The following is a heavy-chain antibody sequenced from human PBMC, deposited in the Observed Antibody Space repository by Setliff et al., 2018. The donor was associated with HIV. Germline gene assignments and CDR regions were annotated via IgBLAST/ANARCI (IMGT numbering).Heavy chain of an antibody. CDR1: GGSFSSGNYY. CDR2: IYYSGST. V-gene: IGHV4-39*01. CDR3: ARLAMVRGVIISHFDY. Sequence: SETLSLTCTVSGGSFSSGNYYWAWIRQPPGKGLEWIGSIYYSGSTYYNPSLKSRVTISVDTSKNQFSLKLSSVTAADTAVYYCARLAMVRGVIISHFDYWGQGTLVTVSS. J-gene: IGHJ4*02. D-gene: IGHD3-10*01.